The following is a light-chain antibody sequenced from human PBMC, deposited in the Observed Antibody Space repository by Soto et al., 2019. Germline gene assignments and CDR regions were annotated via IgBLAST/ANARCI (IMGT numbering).Light chain of an antibody. J-gene: IGLJ2*01. CDR1: SRDVGGYNF. V-gene: IGLV2-8*01. Sequence: QSALTQPPSASGSPGQSVTISCSGTSRDVGGYNFVSWYQQHLGKAPKLMIYEVSKRPSGVPDRFSGYKSGNTASLIVSGLQPEDEADYYCSSYAGRNTFLVFGGGTKLTVL. CDR3: SSYAGRNTFLV. CDR2: EVS.